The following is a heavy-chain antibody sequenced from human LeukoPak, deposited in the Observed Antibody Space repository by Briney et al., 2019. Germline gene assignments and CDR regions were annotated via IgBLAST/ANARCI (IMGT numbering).Heavy chain of an antibody. D-gene: IGHD1-26*01. CDR3: ARGLVVGATPGWFDP. CDR1: GGSISSGGYY. V-gene: IGHV4-31*03. J-gene: IGHJ5*02. CDR2: IYYSGST. Sequence: SQTLSLTCTVSGGSISSGGYYWSWLRQHPGKGLEWIGYIYYSGSTYYNPSLKSRVTISVDTSKNQFSLKLSSVTAADTAVYYCARGLVVGATPGWFDPWGQGTLVTVSS.